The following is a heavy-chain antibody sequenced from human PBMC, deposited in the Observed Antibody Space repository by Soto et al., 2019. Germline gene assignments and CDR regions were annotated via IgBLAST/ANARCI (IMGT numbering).Heavy chain of an antibody. CDR2: ISGSGGST. CDR1: GFTFSSYA. CDR3: AKLAHGFTMVRGVISPFDY. V-gene: IGHV3-23*01. J-gene: IGHJ4*02. Sequence: GGSLRLSCAASGFTFSSYAMSWVRQAPGKGLEWVSAISGSGGSTYYADSVKGRFTISRANSKNTLYLQLNSLRAEDTAVYYCAKLAHGFTMVRGVISPFDYWGQGTLVTVSS. D-gene: IGHD3-10*01.